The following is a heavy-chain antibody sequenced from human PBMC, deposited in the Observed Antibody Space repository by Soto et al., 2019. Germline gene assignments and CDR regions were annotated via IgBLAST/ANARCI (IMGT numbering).Heavy chain of an antibody. CDR2: ISWSSGGI. D-gene: IGHD6-13*01. CDR3: ARDIGRAAADTYYYYGLDV. CDR1: GFIFDDHA. J-gene: IGHJ6*02. V-gene: IGHV3-9*01. Sequence: PGGSLRLSCAASGFIFDDHAMRWVRQAPGKGLEWVSGISWSSGGIGYADSVKGRFTSSRDNAKNSLYLQMSSLRPEDTALYYCARDIGRAAADTYYYYGLDVWGQGTTVTVSS.